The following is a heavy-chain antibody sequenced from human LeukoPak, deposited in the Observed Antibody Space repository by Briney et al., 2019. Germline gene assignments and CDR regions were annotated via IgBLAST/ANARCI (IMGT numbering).Heavy chain of an antibody. CDR3: ARGETHCSGGSCYLSWFDP. CDR2: INPNSGGT. V-gene: IGHV1-2*04. CDR1: GYTFTGYY. Sequence: ASVKVSCKASGYTFTGYYMHWVRQAPGQGLEWMGWINPNSGGTNYAQKFQGWVTMTRDTSISTAYMELSRLRSDDTAVYYCARGETHCSGGSCYLSWFDPWGQGTLVTVYS. D-gene: IGHD2-15*01. J-gene: IGHJ5*02.